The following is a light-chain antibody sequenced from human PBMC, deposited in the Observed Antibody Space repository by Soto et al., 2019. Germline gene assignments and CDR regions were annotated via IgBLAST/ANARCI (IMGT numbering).Light chain of an antibody. CDR3: QQHHNWPWT. V-gene: IGKV3-15*01. J-gene: IGKJ1*01. CDR2: GAS. CDR1: QRVTYN. Sequence: ETVLTQSPATLSLSPGETATLSCRASQRVTYNLAWYQWKLGQPPRLLIYGASTRATGIPVRFRGSGSGTEFTLTISSLQSEDSAVYYCQQHHNWPWTFGQGTRVELK.